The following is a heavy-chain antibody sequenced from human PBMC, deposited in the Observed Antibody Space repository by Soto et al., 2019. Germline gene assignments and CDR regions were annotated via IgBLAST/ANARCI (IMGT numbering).Heavy chain of an antibody. CDR1: GFSFRSYY. CDR2: ISSSSSYI. D-gene: IGHD3-10*01. J-gene: IGHJ4*02. CDR3: ARVGTYYGSGSPYYSDY. V-gene: IGHV3-21*01. Sequence: GSLRLSCAASGFSFRSYYMNWVRQAPGKGLEWVSSISSSSSYINYADSVKGRFTVSRDNAKNSLFPQMNSLRAEDTAVYYCARVGTYYGSGSPYYSDYWGQGTLVTVSS.